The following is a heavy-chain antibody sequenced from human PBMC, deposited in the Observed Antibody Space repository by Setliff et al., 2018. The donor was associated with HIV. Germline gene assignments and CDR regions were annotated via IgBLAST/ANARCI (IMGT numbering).Heavy chain of an antibody. Sequence: LRLSCAASGFSVSHNYMTWVRQAPGKGLEWVSSISSSSSYIYYADSVKGRFTISRDDSKNTVYLQMYSLRVDDTAAYYCAKGVKWLGPWGQGTLVTVSS. D-gene: IGHD3-16*01. V-gene: IGHV3-21*04. CDR2: ISSSSSYI. J-gene: IGHJ5*02. CDR1: GFSVSHNY. CDR3: AKGVKWLGP.